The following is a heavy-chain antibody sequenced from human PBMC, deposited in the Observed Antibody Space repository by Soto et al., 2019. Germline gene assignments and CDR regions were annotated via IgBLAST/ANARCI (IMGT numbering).Heavy chain of an antibody. CDR1: GYSISSGYY. CDR2: IYHSGST. Sequence: SETLSLTCAVSGYSISSGYYWGWIRQPPGKGLEWIGSIYHSGSTYYNPSLKSRVTISVDTSKNQFSLKLNSVTAADTAVYYCARAAEVWIFRVVTPYGMDVWGQGTTVTVSS. V-gene: IGHV4-38-2*01. J-gene: IGHJ6*02. D-gene: IGHD3-3*01. CDR3: ARAAEVWIFRVVTPYGMDV.